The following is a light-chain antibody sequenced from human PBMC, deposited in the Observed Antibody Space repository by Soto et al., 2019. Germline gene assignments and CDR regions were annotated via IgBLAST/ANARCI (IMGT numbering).Light chain of an antibody. Sequence: QSALTQPPSASGSPGQSVTISCTGTRSDVGGYNYVSWYQQHPGKAPKLMIYEVSKRPSGVPDRFSGSKSGNTASLTVSGLQAEDEAEYYCSSYAGSNNYVYGTGTKVTVL. CDR1: RSDVGGYNY. CDR3: SSYAGSNNYV. V-gene: IGLV2-8*01. J-gene: IGLJ1*01. CDR2: EVS.